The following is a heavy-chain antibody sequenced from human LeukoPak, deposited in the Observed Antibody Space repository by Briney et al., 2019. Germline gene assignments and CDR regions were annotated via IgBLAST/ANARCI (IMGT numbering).Heavy chain of an antibody. CDR2: IKQDGSEK. V-gene: IGHV3-7*05. J-gene: IGHJ3*02. CDR1: GFTFSSYW. Sequence: GGSLRLSCAASGFTFSSYWMSWVRQAPGKGLEWVTNIKQDGSEKYFVDSVKGRFTISRDNAKNTLYLQMNSLRAEDTAVYYCANQNGDYRHAFDIWGQGTMVTVSS. CDR3: ANQNGDYRHAFDI. D-gene: IGHD4-11*01.